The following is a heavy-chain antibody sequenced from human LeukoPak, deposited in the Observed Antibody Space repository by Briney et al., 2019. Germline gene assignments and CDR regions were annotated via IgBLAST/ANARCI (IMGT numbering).Heavy chain of an antibody. CDR1: GYIFTSYD. J-gene: IGHJ4*02. CDR3: ARGRNLDIAVAGTELMDY. V-gene: IGHV1-8*01. Sequence: ASVKVSCKASGYIFTSYDVNWVRQATGQGLEWMGWMNPNSGNTGYAQKFQGRVTMTRNTSISTAYMELSRLRSEDTAVYYCARGRNLDIAVAGTELMDYWGQGTLVTVSS. CDR2: MNPNSGNT. D-gene: IGHD6-19*01.